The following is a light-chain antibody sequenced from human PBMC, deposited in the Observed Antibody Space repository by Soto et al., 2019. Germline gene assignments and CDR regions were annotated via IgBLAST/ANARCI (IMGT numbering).Light chain of an antibody. CDR3: HQYSTYPSA. J-gene: IGKJ1*01. CDR2: EAS. Sequence: DIQMTQSPSTLSASVGDRVTITCRASQSTSTWLAWYQQRPGKTPKLLISEASKLESGVPSRFSGSGSGTEFALTISSLQPDAFATYYCHQYSTYPSAFGQGTKVEIK. V-gene: IGKV1-5*03. CDR1: QSTSTW.